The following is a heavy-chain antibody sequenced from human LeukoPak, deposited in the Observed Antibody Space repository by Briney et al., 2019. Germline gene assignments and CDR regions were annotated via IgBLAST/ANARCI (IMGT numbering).Heavy chain of an antibody. CDR3: AKDRSTGYYRFDY. V-gene: IGHV3-23*01. J-gene: IGHJ4*02. CDR2: IGGSGGGT. CDR1: GVRFNSYA. Sequence: PGGSLRLSCAASGVRFNSYAMSWVRQTPGKGLEWGSGIGGSGGGTYYADFVKGRFTISRDNSKKTLYLQMNSLRVDDTAVYYCAKDRSTGYYRFDYWGQGTLVTVSS. D-gene: IGHD1-26*01.